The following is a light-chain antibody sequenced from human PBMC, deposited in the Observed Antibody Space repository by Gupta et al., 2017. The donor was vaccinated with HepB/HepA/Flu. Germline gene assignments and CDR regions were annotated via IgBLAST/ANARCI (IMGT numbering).Light chain of an antibody. Sequence: DVQLTQSPSFLSASVGDRVTITCRASQGIGSSLTWYQQKPGKAPKLLIYVASTLQSGVPSRFSGSGWGTEFSLTISSLQPEDSATYYCQQLSDYPITFGQGTRLEIK. J-gene: IGKJ5*01. CDR1: QGIGSS. CDR3: QQLSDYPIT. V-gene: IGKV1-9*01. CDR2: VAS.